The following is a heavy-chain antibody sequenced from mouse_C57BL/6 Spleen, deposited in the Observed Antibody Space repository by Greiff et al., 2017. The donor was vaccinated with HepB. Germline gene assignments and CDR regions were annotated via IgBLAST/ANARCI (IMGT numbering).Heavy chain of an antibody. CDR1: GFTFSSYA. CDR3: TRDEDGSSYVWFAY. D-gene: IGHD1-1*01. J-gene: IGHJ3*01. Sequence: EVMLVESGEGLVKPGGSLKLSCAASGFTFSSYAMSWVRQTPEKRLEWVAYISSGGDYIYYADTVKGRFTISRDNARNTLYLQMSSLKSEDTAMYYCTRDEDGSSYVWFAYWGQGTLVTVSA. V-gene: IGHV5-9-1*02. CDR2: ISSGGDYI.